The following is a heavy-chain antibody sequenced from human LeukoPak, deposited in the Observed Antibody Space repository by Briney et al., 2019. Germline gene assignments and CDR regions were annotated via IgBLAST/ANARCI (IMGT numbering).Heavy chain of an antibody. CDR1: GGSFSGYY. CDR2: INHSGST. J-gene: IGHJ4*01. D-gene: IGHD1-26*01. CDR3: ARDPSGSRDY. V-gene: IGHV4-34*01. Sequence: SETLSLTCAVYGGSFSGYYWSWIRQPPGKGLEWIGEINHSGSTNYNPSLKSRVTISVDTSKNQFSLKLSSVTAADTAVYYCARDPSGSRDYWGQGTLVTVSS.